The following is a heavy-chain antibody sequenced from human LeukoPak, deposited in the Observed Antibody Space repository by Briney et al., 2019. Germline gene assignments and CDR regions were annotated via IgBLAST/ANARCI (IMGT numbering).Heavy chain of an antibody. V-gene: IGHV1-2*06. D-gene: IGHD2-8*01. Sequence: ASVKVSCKASGYTFSGSYIHWGRQAPGQGLEWIGLINPNSGDTNYAQKFRGRVTMTRDASISTAYMELSSLTSDDTAVYFCARSAEHCNNGVCFTDYYMDVWGKGTTVTVSS. CDR1: GYTFSGSY. J-gene: IGHJ6*03. CDR3: ARSAEHCNNGVCFTDYYMDV. CDR2: INPNSGDT.